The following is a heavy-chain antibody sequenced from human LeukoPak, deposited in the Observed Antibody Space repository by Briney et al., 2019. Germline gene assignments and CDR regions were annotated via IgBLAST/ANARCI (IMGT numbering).Heavy chain of an antibody. D-gene: IGHD6-19*01. CDR2: INHSGST. Sequence: SETLSLTCAVHGGSFSGYYWSWIRQPPGKGLEWIGEINHSGSTNYNPSLKSRVTISVDTSKNQFSLKLSSVTAADTAVYYCARNRYSSGWYLDAFDIRGQGTMVTVSS. V-gene: IGHV4-34*01. CDR3: ARNRYSSGWYLDAFDI. CDR1: GGSFSGYY. J-gene: IGHJ3*02.